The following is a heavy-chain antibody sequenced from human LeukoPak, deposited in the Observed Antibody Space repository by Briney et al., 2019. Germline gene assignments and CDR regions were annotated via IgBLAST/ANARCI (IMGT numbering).Heavy chain of an antibody. D-gene: IGHD6-6*01. V-gene: IGHV4-34*01. Sequence: SGTLSLTCAVYGGSFSGYYWSWIRQPPGKGLEWIGEINHSGSTNYNPSLKSRVTISVDTSKNQFSLKLSSVTAADTAVYYCARGPARRWFGPWGQGTLVTVSS. CDR1: GGSFSGYY. J-gene: IGHJ5*02. CDR2: INHSGST. CDR3: ARGPARRWFGP.